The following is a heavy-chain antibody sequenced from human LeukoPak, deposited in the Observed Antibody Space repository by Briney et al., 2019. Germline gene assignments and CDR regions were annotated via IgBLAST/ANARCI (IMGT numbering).Heavy chain of an antibody. CDR3: AKCRGWYWDWFDP. CDR2: ISGGST. CDR1: GFTVSSNE. V-gene: IGHV3-38-3*01. D-gene: IGHD6-19*01. Sequence: GGSLRLSCAASGFTVSSNEMSWVRQAPGKGLEWVSSISGGSTYYADSRKGRFTISRDNSKNTLHLQMNSLRAEDTAVYYCAKCRGWYWDWFDPWGQGTLVTVSS. J-gene: IGHJ5*02.